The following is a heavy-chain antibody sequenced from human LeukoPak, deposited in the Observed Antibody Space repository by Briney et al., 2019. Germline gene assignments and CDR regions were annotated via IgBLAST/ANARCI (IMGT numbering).Heavy chain of an antibody. CDR1: GFTFSSYW. Sequence: GGSLRLSCAASGFTFSSYWMSWVRQAPGKGLEWVAFIRYDGSNKYYADSVKGRFTISRDNSKNTLYLQMNSLRAEDTAVYYCAKDRHGYNLGHYYYYMDVWGKGTTVTISS. V-gene: IGHV3-30*02. J-gene: IGHJ6*03. CDR3: AKDRHGYNLGHYYYYMDV. D-gene: IGHD5-24*01. CDR2: IRYDGSNK.